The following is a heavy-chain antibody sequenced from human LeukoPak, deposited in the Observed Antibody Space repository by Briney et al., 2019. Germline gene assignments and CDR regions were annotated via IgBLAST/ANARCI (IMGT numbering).Heavy chain of an antibody. CDR1: GGSISSYY. V-gene: IGHV4-39*07. CDR2: VYYSGSI. J-gene: IGHJ4*02. CDR3: ARVRAAAVPYYFDY. Sequence: SETLSLTCSVPGGSISSYYWGWIRQPPGKGLEWIGSVYYSGSIYSNGSLKSRVTISVETSKNQFSLKLSSVTAADTAMYYCARVRAAAVPYYFDYWGRGTLVTVSS. D-gene: IGHD6-13*01.